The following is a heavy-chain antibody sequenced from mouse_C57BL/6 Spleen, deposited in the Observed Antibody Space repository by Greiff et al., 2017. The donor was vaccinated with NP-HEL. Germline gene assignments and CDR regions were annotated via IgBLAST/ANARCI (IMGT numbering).Heavy chain of an antibody. Sequence: VQLQQSGPELVKPGASVKISCKASGYTFTDYYINWVKQRPGQGLEWIGWIFPGSGSTYYNEKFKGKATLTVDKSSSTAYMLLSSLTSEDSAVYFCAREGKLLRSPFAYWGQGTLVTVSA. CDR1: GYTFTDYY. J-gene: IGHJ3*01. CDR3: AREGKLLRSPFAY. CDR2: IFPGSGST. V-gene: IGHV1-75*01. D-gene: IGHD1-1*01.